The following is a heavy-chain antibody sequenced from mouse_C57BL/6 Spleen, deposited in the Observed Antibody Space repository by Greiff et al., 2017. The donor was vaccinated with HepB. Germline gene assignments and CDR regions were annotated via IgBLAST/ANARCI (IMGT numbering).Heavy chain of an antibody. Sequence: VQLQQSGAELVRPGASVKLSCTASGFNIKDDYMHWVKQRPEQGLEWIGWIDPENGDTEYASKFQGKATITADTSSNTAYLQLSSLTSEDTAVYYCTTNGSSYRYWYFDVWGTGTTVTVSS. D-gene: IGHD1-1*01. V-gene: IGHV14-4*01. CDR3: TTNGSSYRYWYFDV. J-gene: IGHJ1*03. CDR2: IDPENGDT. CDR1: GFNIKDDY.